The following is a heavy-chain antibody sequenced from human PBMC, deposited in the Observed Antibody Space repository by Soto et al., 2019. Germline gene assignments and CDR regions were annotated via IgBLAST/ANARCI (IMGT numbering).Heavy chain of an antibody. V-gene: IGHV3-15*01. CDR3: TTVLRFLEWLLSSEQKTYYYYYMDV. J-gene: IGHJ6*03. Sequence: GGSLRLSCAASGFTFSNAWMSWVRQAPGKGLEWVGRIKSKTDGGTTDYAAPVKGRFTISRDDSKNTLYLQMNSLKTEDTAVYYCTTVLRFLEWLLSSEQKTYYYYYMDVWGKGTTVTVSS. D-gene: IGHD3-3*01. CDR1: GFTFSNAW. CDR2: IKSKTDGGTT.